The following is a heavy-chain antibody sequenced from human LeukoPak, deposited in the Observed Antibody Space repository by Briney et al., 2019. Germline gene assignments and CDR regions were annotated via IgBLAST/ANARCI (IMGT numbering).Heavy chain of an antibody. CDR1: GGSISSSNW. D-gene: IGHD3-10*01. CDR2: IYHSGST. Sequence: SETLSLTCAVSGGSISSSNWWGWVRQPPGKGLEWIGEIYHSGSTNYNPSLKSRVTISVDKSKNQFSLKLSSVTAADTAVYYCARVAPDPYITMVRGVTPPRFDPWGQGTLVTVSS. J-gene: IGHJ5*02. V-gene: IGHV4-4*02. CDR3: ARVAPDPYITMVRGVTPPRFDP.